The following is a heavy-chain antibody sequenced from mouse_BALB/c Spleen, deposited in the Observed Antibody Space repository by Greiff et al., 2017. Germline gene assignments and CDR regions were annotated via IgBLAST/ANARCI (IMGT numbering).Heavy chain of an antibody. J-gene: IGHJ3*01. CDR1: GYSITSDYA. D-gene: IGHD2-1*01. Sequence: EVKLEESGPGLVKPSQSLSLTCTVTGYSITSDYAWNWIRQFPGNKLEWMGYISYSGSTSYNPSLKSRISITRDTSKNQFFLQLNSVTTEDTSTYYCARGRGNYVVAWFAYWGQGTLVTVSA. CDR2: ISYSGST. CDR3: ARGRGNYVVAWFAY. V-gene: IGHV3-2*02.